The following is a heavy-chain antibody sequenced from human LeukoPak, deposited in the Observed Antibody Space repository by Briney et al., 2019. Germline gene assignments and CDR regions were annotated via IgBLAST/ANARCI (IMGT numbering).Heavy chain of an antibody. CDR2: INTDGSST. CDR1: GFTVSSDY. V-gene: IGHV3-74*01. J-gene: IGHJ4*02. Sequence: SGGSLRLSCVASGFTVSSDYMSWVRQAPGKGLVWVSRINTDGSSTSYADSVKGRFTISRDNAKNTLYLQMNSLRAEDTAVYYCARGASELRFLEWLTNWGQGTLVTVSS. CDR3: ARGASELRFLEWLTN. D-gene: IGHD3-3*01.